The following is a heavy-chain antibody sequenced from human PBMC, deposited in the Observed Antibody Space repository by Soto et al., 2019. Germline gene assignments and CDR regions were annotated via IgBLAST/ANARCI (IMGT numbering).Heavy chain of an antibody. CDR2: IYYSGST. CDR1: GGSLSSYD. J-gene: IGHJ6*03. CDR3: ARDRGDFWSGNSYYYYMDV. D-gene: IGHD3-3*01. V-gene: IGHV4-59*01. Sequence: SETLSVTCTVSGGSLSSYDWSWIRQPPGKGLEWIGYIYYSGSTNYNPSLKSRVTISVDTSKNQFSLKLSSVTAADTAVYYCARDRGDFWSGNSYYYYMDVWGKGTTVTVSS.